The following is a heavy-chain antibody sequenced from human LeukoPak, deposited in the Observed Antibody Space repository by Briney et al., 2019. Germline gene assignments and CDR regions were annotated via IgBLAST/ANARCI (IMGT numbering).Heavy chain of an antibody. CDR3: ARYSGYLPGYCYYMDV. CDR2: IGSSGSTI. V-gene: IGHV3-11*04. CDR1: GFTFSDYY. D-gene: IGHD3-22*01. Sequence: GGSLRLSCAASGFTFSDYYMSWIRQAPGKGLEWVSYIGSSGSTIYYADSVKGRFTISRDNAKNSLYLQMNSLRAEDTAVYYCARYSGYLPGYCYYMDVWGKGTTVTVSS. J-gene: IGHJ6*03.